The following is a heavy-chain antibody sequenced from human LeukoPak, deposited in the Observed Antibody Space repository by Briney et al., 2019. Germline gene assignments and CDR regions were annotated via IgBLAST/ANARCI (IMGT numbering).Heavy chain of an antibody. V-gene: IGHV3-21*06. CDR3: ATETNGRHYDY. J-gene: IGHJ4*02. CDR2: IGPTGSDR. D-gene: IGHD1-14*01. CDR1: GLTFSTSG. Sequence: GGSLRLSCTASGLTFSTSGFNWVRQAPGKGLEWVASIGPTGSDRYHADSIKGRFTISRDKANNFLYLQINSLRAEDTAVYYCATETNGRHYDYWGQGTLLTVSS.